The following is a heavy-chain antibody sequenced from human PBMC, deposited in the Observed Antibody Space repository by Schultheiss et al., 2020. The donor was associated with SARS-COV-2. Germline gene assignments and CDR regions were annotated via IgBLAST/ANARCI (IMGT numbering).Heavy chain of an antibody. CDR1: GGSFSGYY. CDR3: ARLWGRYCSSTSCYPY. D-gene: IGHD2-2*01. CDR2: INHSGST. Sequence: SETLSLTCAVYGGSFSGYYWSWIRQPPGKGLEWIGEINHSGSTNYNPSLKSRVTISVDTSKNQFSLKLSSVTAADTAVYYCARLWGRYCSSTSCYPYWGQGTLVTVSS. J-gene: IGHJ4*02. V-gene: IGHV4-34*01.